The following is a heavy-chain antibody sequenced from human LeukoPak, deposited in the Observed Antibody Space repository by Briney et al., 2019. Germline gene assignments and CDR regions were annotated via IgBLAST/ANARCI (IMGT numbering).Heavy chain of an antibody. D-gene: IGHD6-13*01. J-gene: IGHJ4*02. Sequence: SQTLSLTCTVSGGSVSSGSYYWSWIRQPAGKGLEWIGRIYTSGSTNYNPSLKSRVTISVDTSKNQFSLKLSSVTAADTAVYCCAREPHGYSSSWGYFDYWGQGTLVTVSS. CDR3: AREPHGYSSSWGYFDY. CDR2: IYTSGST. V-gene: IGHV4-61*02. CDR1: GGSVSSGSYY.